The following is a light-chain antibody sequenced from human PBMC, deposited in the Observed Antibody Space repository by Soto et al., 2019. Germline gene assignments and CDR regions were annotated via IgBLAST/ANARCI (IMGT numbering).Light chain of an antibody. CDR2: AAS. J-gene: IGKJ4*01. CDR3: QQLSTYPLT. Sequence: IQLSRSPSSLSPCVDDRETITPPASQGIGSYLACYQQKPGEAPKLLIFAASTLQSGVPSRFSGSGSGTDFTHTISSLQAEDFATYYCQQLSTYPLTFGGGTKVDIK. CDR1: QGIGSY. V-gene: IGKV1-9*01.